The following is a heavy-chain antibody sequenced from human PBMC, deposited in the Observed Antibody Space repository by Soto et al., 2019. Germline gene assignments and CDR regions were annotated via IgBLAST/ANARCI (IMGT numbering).Heavy chain of an antibody. Sequence: QVQLVQSGPEVKKHGASVKVSCKAWGYSFTSYGVSWVRQAPGQGLEWMGWISANSGNTDYAQKCRGRVTMTTETSTSTAYMDLRSLSSDDTAVYYCVRDPQRNDYWGQGTLVTVSS. V-gene: IGHV1-18*04. CDR1: GYSFTSYG. CDR3: VRDPQRNDY. J-gene: IGHJ4*02. D-gene: IGHD6-25*01. CDR2: ISANSGNT.